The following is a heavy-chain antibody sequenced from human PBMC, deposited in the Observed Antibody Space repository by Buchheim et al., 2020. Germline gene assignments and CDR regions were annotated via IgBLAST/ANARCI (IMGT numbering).Heavy chain of an antibody. CDR3: ASHIIILGNRGFDF. V-gene: IGHV4-4*02. D-gene: IGHD1-26*01. CDR1: GGSITSHSW. Sequence: QVQLQESGPGLVKPSGTLSLTCTVSGGSITSHSWWSWVRQPPGTGLEWIGEVYHGGSTNYDPSLQSRVTISVDKSKNQFSPKLSSVTAADTAVYYCASHIIILGNRGFDFWGQG. CDR2: VYHGGST. J-gene: IGHJ4*02.